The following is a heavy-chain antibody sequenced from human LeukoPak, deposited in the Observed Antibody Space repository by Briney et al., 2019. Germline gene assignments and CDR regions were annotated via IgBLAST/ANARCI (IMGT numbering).Heavy chain of an antibody. CDR3: AREERPTPWYSSSWLNAFDI. Sequence: GGSLRLSCAASGFTFSDYYMSWIRQAPGEGLEWVSYISSSSSYTNYADSVKGRFTISRDNAKNSLYLQMNSLRAEDTAVYYCAREERPTPWYSSSWLNAFDIWGQGTMVTVSS. CDR1: GFTFSDYY. D-gene: IGHD6-13*01. CDR2: ISSSSSYT. J-gene: IGHJ3*02. V-gene: IGHV3-11*05.